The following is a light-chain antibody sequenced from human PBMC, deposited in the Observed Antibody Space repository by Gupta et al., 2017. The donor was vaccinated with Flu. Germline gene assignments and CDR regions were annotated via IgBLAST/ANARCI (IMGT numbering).Light chain of an antibody. J-gene: IGLJ3*02. CDR2: ENN. CDR3: GTWDSTRSAGGL. V-gene: IGLV1-51*02. CDR1: SSIFGSNF. Sequence: QSVLTQPPSVSAAPGQKVTISCSGGSSIFGSNFVSWYQQLPGTAPNLLIYENNKRRSGMPDRFSGANSGTSATLDITGLQTGEEADYYCGTWDSTRSAGGLFGGGTKLTVL.